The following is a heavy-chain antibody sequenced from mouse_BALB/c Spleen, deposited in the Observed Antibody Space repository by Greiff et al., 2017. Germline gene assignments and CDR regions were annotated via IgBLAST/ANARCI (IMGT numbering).Heavy chain of an antibody. Sequence: EVQLVESGGGLVQPGGSLRLSCATSGFTFTDYYMSWVRQPPGKALEWLGFIRNKANGYTTEYSASVKGRFTISRDNSQSILYLQMNTLRAEDSATYYCARSAYYRPYYFDYWGQGTTLTVSS. V-gene: IGHV7-3*02. CDR3: ARSAYYRPYYFDY. CDR1: GFTFTDYY. J-gene: IGHJ2*01. D-gene: IGHD2-14*01. CDR2: IRNKANGYTT.